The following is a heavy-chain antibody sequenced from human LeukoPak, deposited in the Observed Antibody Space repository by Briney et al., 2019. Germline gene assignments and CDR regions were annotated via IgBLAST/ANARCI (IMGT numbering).Heavy chain of an antibody. CDR1: GGSISIGGYY. CDR2: IYYSGST. J-gene: IGHJ4*02. D-gene: IGHD5-12*01. V-gene: IGHV4-31*03. Sequence: SQTLSLTCTLSGGSISIGGYYWSWIRQHPGKGLEWIGYIYYSGSTYYNPSLKSRVTISVDTSNNQFSLKLSSVTAADTAVYYYARDLGLRLRRFDYWGQGTLVTVSS. CDR3: ARDLGLRLRRFDY.